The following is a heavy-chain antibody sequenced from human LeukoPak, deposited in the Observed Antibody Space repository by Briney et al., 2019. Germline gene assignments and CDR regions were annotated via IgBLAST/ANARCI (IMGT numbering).Heavy chain of an antibody. CDR3: ARRVRSADYRLDY. CDR1: GGSFTIYS. CDR2: ISPSGNT. V-gene: IGHV4-34*01. J-gene: IGHJ4*02. D-gene: IGHD4-11*01. Sequence: SETLSLTCAVYGGSFTIYSWTWIRQPPGKSLEWVGEISPSGNTQYNPSLKSRVSISLDASKSQFYLKLNSVTAADTAVYYCARRVRSADYRLDYWGQGTLVTVSS.